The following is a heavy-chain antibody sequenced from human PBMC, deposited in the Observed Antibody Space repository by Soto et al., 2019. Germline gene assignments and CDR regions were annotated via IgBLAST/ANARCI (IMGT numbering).Heavy chain of an antibody. J-gene: IGHJ4*02. CDR1: GFTFSSYA. CDR2: ISGSGDST. D-gene: IGHD6-13*01. CDR3: AKGGLYTSSWYEGY. V-gene: IGHV3-23*01. Sequence: GGSLRLSCAASGFTFSSYAISWVRQAPGKGLEWVSSISGSGDSTYNADSVKGRFTISRDNSKNTLYLQLNSLTADDTAVYYWAKGGLYTSSWYEGYWGQGTLVTVSS.